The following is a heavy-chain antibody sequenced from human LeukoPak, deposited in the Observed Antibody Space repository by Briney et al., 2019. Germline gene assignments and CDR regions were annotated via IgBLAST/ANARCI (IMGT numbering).Heavy chain of an antibody. V-gene: IGHV4-39*07. J-gene: IGHJ3*02. CDR2: IYYSGST. CDR3: ARDPPGSIAVAGTGGAFDI. Sequence: PSETLSLTCTVSGGSISSSSYYWGWIRQPPGKGLEWIGSIYYSGSTYYNPSLKSRVTISVDTSKNQFSLKLSSVTAADTAVYYCARDPPGSIAVAGTGGAFDIWGQGTMVTVSS. CDR1: GGSISSSSYY. D-gene: IGHD6-19*01.